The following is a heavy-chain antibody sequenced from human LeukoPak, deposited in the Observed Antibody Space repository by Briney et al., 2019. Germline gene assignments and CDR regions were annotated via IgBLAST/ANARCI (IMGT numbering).Heavy chain of an antibody. CDR3: AADKLSTAAADAEYFQH. CDR2: IVVGSGNT. D-gene: IGHD6-13*01. CDR1: GFTFTSSA. J-gene: IGHJ1*01. V-gene: IGHV1-58*02. Sequence: SVKVSCKASGFTFTSSAMQWVRQARGQRLEWIGWIVVGSGNTNYAQKFQERVTITRDMSTSTAYMELSSLRSEDTAVYYCAADKLSTAAADAEYFQHWGQGTLVTVSS.